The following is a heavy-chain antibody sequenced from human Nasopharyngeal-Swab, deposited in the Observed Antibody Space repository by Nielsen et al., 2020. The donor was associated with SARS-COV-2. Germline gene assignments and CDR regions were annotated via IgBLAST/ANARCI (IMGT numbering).Heavy chain of an antibody. CDR2: VWSDGRSK. J-gene: IGHJ5*01. CDR3: ARGPSNSRFDF. Sequence: GESLKISCAESGFSSSTSGMHWVRQAPGKGLEWVAVVWSDGRSKYYADFVKGRFTISRDSSKNTVYLQMKSLRAEDTAVYYCARGPSNSRFDFWGQGSLVTVSS. V-gene: IGHV3-33*01. CDR1: GFSSSTSG. D-gene: IGHD6-13*01.